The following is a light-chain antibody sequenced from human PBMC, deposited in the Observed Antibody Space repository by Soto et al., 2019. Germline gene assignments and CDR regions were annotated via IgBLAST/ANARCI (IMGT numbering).Light chain of an antibody. CDR1: QIIGTN. Sequence: ENVLTQSPATLSVSPGERATLSCRTSQIIGTNLAWYQQKPGQAPRLLIYGAFIRAPGFPVRFRGTGSGSEFTLTIRSLQSEDGALYYCQQYDKWPYPFGQGTNLAIK. CDR3: QQYDKWPYP. J-gene: IGKJ2*01. CDR2: GAF. V-gene: IGKV3-15*01.